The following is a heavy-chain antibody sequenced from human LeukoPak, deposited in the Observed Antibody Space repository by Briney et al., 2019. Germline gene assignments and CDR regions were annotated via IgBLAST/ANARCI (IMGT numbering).Heavy chain of an antibody. CDR3: ARGAVYDSSGSQGGDY. D-gene: IGHD3-22*01. J-gene: IGHJ4*02. CDR2: INHSGST. V-gene: IGHV4-34*01. Sequence: SEALSLTCAVYGGSFSAYCWTYIRQPPGKGLESIGEINHSGSTNYNPSLKSRVTISVDKSKNQFSLKLSSVTAADTAVYYCARGAVYDSSGSQGGDYWGQGTLVTVSS. CDR1: GGSFSAYC.